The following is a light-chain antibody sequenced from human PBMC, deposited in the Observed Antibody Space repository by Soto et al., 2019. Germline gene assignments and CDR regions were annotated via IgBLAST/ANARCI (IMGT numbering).Light chain of an antibody. CDR3: QQVNRYPII. Sequence: IQMTQPPSTLSASVGYRFTITCRASQSISNWLSWYQQKQVKAPKLLIYEASNLESGVPSRFSVIGSGTEVTLASCGLLPYDFATYYCQQVNRYPIISGQETRLEIK. J-gene: IGKJ5*01. CDR1: QSISNW. V-gene: IGKV1-5*01. CDR2: EAS.